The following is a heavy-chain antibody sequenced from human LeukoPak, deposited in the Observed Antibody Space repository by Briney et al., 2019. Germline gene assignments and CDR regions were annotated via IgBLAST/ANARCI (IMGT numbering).Heavy chain of an antibody. V-gene: IGHV1-69*04. CDR1: GGTFSSYA. Sequence: SVTVSCKASGGTFSSYAISWVRQAPGQGVEWMGRIIPILGIANYAQKFQGRVTITADKSTSTAYMELSSLRSEDTAVYYCARVAAAAGRGWLDPWGQGTLVTVSS. CDR3: ARVAAAAGRGWLDP. CDR2: IIPILGIA. D-gene: IGHD6-13*01. J-gene: IGHJ5*02.